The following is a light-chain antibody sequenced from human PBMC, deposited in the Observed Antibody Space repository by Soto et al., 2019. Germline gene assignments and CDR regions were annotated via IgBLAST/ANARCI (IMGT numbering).Light chain of an antibody. Sequence: DIQMTQSPSSLSASVGDRVTITCRASQSISSYLNWYQQKPGKAPQLLIYAASSLQSGVPSRFSGSGAGTDFALNITSRQPDDFSTYYCQQKYSTPPITFGQGTRLEIK. CDR3: QQKYSTPPIT. CDR1: QSISSY. CDR2: AAS. V-gene: IGKV1-39*01. J-gene: IGKJ5*01.